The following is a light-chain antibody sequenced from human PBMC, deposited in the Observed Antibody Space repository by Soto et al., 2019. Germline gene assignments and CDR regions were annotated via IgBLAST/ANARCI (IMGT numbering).Light chain of an antibody. J-gene: IGKJ3*01. V-gene: IGKV1-27*01. CDR3: QKYDRAPFT. CDR2: GAS. Sequence: DIQMTQSPFSLSASVGDRVTITCRASQSISSYLNWYQQKPGRLPKLLLFGASTLQSGVPARFSGSGSGTLFTLTINGLLPEDVATYYCQKYDRAPFTFGPGTKVDIK. CDR1: QSISSY.